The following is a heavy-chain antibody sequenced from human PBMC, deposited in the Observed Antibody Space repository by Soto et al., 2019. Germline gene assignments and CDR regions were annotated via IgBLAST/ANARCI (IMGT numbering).Heavy chain of an antibody. Sequence: PGGSLRLSCAASGFTFSGSALHWVRQASGKGLEWIGRIKNKAKSYATAHAASVIGRFTFSRDDSRNTAYLQMNSLRTEDTAVYYCTRHYYGIPFDYWGQGALVTVSS. V-gene: IGHV3-73*01. J-gene: IGHJ4*02. CDR3: TRHYYGIPFDY. CDR1: GFTFSGSA. CDR2: IKNKAKSYAT. D-gene: IGHD3-10*01.